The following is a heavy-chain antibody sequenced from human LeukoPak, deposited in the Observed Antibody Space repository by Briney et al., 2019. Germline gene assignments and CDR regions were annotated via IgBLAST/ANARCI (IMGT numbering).Heavy chain of an antibody. D-gene: IGHD4-23*01. CDR2: IYPGDSDT. V-gene: IGHV5-51*01. CDR3: ARISATVVTPFDY. J-gene: IGHJ4*02. Sequence: GESLKISCKGSEYSFTSYWIGWVRQMPGKVLECMGIIYPGDSDTRYSPSFQGQVTISADKSISTAYLQWSSLKASDTAMYYCARISATVVTPFDYWGQGTLVTVSS. CDR1: EYSFTSYW.